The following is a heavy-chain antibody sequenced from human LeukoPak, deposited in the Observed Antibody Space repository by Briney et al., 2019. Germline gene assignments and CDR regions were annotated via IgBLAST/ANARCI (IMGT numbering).Heavy chain of an antibody. CDR2: ISYDGNNK. D-gene: IGHD3-10*01. V-gene: IGHV3-30*04. CDR3: ARGGIPTGPYYYFYYMDV. Sequence: PGSSLRLSCAASGFTFSRNVMHWVRQAPGKGLEWVALISYDGNNKFYADSVKGRFTISKGNSRNTLYLQMNSLRGEDAAVYSCARGGIPTGPYYYFYYMDVWGKGTAVTVSS. CDR1: GFTFSRNV. J-gene: IGHJ6*03.